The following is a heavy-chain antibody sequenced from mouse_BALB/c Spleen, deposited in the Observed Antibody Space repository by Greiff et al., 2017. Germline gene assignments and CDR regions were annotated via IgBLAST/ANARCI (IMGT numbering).Heavy chain of an antibody. CDR1: GFSLTSYG. V-gene: IGHV2-2*02. CDR2: IWSGGST. D-gene: IGHD2-1*01. Sequence: QVHVKQSGPGLVQPSQSLSITCTVSGFSLTSYGVHWVRQSPGKGLEWLGVIWSGGSTDYNAAFISRLSISKDNSKSQVFFKMNSLQANDTAIYYCAREDGNYGGDAMDYWGQGTSVTVSS. J-gene: IGHJ4*01. CDR3: AREDGNYGGDAMDY.